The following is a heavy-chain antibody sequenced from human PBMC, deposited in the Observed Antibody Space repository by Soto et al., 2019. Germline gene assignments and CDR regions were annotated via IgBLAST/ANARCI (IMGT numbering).Heavy chain of an antibody. CDR3: AREWQTVFDY. V-gene: IGHV4-59*01. D-gene: IGHD5-12*01. CDR1: NDSISSYY. CDR2: VYYSGTT. J-gene: IGHJ4*02. Sequence: PSETLSLTCTVSNDSISSYYWGWIRQPPGKGLEWIGYVYYSGTTTYNPALKSRVTISLDTSRNLFSLKLTSVTAAVTAVYYCAREWQTVFDYWGQGTLVTVSS.